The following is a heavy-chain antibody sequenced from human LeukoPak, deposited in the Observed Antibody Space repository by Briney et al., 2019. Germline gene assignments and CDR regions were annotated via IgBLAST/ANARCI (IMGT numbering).Heavy chain of an antibody. CDR1: GFAFRSYW. J-gene: IGHJ6*03. CDR2: IKEDGSEK. D-gene: IGHD6-19*01. V-gene: IGHV3-7*03. CDR3: ARGGPNIVVAGTHYYYMDV. Sequence: PGGSLRLSCAASGFAFRSYWMTWVRQAPGKGLEWVANIKEDGSEKNYVDSVKGRFTISKDSAKNSLYLQMNSLKTEDTAVYYCARGGPNIVVAGTHYYYMDVWGKGTTVTFSS.